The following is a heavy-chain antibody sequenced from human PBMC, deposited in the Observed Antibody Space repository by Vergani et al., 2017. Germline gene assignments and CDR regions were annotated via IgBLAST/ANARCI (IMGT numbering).Heavy chain of an antibody. Sequence: QVQLQESGPGLVKPPGTLSLTCAVSGDSISSNNCWTWVRQPPGKGLEWIGEICHTEDTKYSPSLKSRVPVSVDESRNLFSLRLNSVTAADTAVYYCATIGYRRWGYYFDYGGQGILVTVSS. J-gene: IGHJ4*02. D-gene: IGHD2-2*02. CDR2: ICHTEDT. V-gene: IGHV4-4*03. CDR1: GDSISSNNC. CDR3: ATIGYRRWGYYFDY.